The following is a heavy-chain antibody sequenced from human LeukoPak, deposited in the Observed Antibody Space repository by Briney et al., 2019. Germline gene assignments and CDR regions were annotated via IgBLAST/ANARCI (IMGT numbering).Heavy chain of an antibody. CDR1: GVSISSSSYY. V-gene: IGHV4-39*01. J-gene: IGHJ4*02. CDR3: ASLGATTPYFDY. CDR2: IYSSGST. D-gene: IGHD1-26*01. Sequence: SETLSLTCTVSGVSISSSSYYWGWIRQPPGKGLEWIGSIYSSGSTYYNPSLKSRVTISVDTSKNQFSLKLSSVTAADTAVYYCASLGATTPYFDYWGQGTLVTVSS.